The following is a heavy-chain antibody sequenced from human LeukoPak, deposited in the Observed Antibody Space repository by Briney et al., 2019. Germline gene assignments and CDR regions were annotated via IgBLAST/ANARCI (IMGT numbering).Heavy chain of an antibody. J-gene: IGHJ4*02. CDR3: ARQAQLLRFLEWLSLDY. D-gene: IGHD3-3*01. V-gene: IGHV4-38-2*02. Sequence: SETLSLTCTVSGYSISSGHYWGWIRQPPGKGLEWIGSMHHMGNTYYNPSLKSRVTTSVDTSRNQFSLKLRSVTAADTAVYYCARQAQLLRFLEWLSLDYWGQGTLVTVSS. CDR2: MHHMGNT. CDR1: GYSISSGHY.